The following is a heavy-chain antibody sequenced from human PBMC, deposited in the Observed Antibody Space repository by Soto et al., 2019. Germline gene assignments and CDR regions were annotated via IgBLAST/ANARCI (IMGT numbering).Heavy chain of an antibody. CDR3: ATPTHFGEWASR. Sequence: GGSLRLSCTASGFTISDRFMDWVRQAPGKGLEWLGRCRDKANSYTTEYAASVKGRFTISKDDSTNSLYLQINSLKTDDTAVYYCATPTHFGEWASRWGQGTQVTVSS. V-gene: IGHV3-72*01. J-gene: IGHJ4*02. D-gene: IGHD4-17*01. CDR1: GFTISDRF. CDR2: CRDKANSYTT.